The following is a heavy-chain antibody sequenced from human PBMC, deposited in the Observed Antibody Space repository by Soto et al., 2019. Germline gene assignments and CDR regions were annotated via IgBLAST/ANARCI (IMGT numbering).Heavy chain of an antibody. D-gene: IGHD3-3*01. J-gene: IGHJ5*02. CDR1: GFTFSNYG. CDR2: INAGNGNT. V-gene: IGHV1-3*01. Sequence: ASVKVSCKASGFTFSNYGINWVRQAPGQGLEWMGWINAGNGNTKYSQKFQGRVTITRDTSASTAYMELSSLRSEDTAVYYCARDFGGFDPWGQGTLVTVSS. CDR3: ARDFGGFDP.